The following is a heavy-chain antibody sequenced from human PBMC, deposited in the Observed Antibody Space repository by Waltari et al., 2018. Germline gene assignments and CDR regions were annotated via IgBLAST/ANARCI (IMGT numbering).Heavy chain of an antibody. CDR2: FYESGST. V-gene: IGHV4-38-2*01. CDR1: GYSISSGYY. CDR3: ARGVVTPGYYFDY. D-gene: IGHD3-3*01. J-gene: IGHJ4*02. Sequence: QVQLQESGPGLVKPSETLSLTCAVSGYSISSGYYWAWIRQPPGKGLVWIGSFYESGSTYYSPSLMSRLTISADTANNQFSLKLTSVTAADTAVYYCARGVVTPGYYFDYWGQGTLVTVSS.